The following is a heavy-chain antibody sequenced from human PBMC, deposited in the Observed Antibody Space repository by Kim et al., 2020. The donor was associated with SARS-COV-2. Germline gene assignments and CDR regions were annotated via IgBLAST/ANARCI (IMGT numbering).Heavy chain of an antibody. CDR1: GGSFSGYY. J-gene: IGHJ4*02. Sequence: SETLSLTCAVYGGSFSGYYWSWIRQPPGKGLEWIGEINHSGSTNYNPSLKSRVTISVDTSKNQFSLKLSSVTAADTAVYYCATSPLLRVWGQGTLVTVSS. CDR3: ATSPLLRV. CDR2: INHSGST. V-gene: IGHV4-34*01.